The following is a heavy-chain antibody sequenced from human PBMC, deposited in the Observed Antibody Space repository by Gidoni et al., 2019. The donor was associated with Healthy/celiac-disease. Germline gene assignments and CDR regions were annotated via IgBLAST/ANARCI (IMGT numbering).Heavy chain of an antibody. V-gene: IGHV3-33*01. Sequence: QVQLVESGGGVVTPGRSLRLSCAASGFTFSSFGMHWVRQAPGKGLEWVAVIWYDGSNKYYADSVKGRFTISRDNSKNTLYLQMNSLRAEDTAVYYCAREVGTYYYDSSGYYFDYWGQGTLVTVSS. CDR2: IWYDGSNK. CDR1: GFTFSSFG. J-gene: IGHJ4*02. D-gene: IGHD3-22*01. CDR3: AREVGTYYYDSSGYYFDY.